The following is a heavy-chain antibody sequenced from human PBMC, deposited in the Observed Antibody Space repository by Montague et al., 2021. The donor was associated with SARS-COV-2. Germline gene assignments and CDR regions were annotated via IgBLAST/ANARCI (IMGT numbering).Heavy chain of an antibody. V-gene: IGHV4-34*01. CDR1: GGSFSSYY. D-gene: IGHD3-10*01. J-gene: IGHJ6*02. CDR2: TNHSGST. Sequence: SETLSLTCAVYGGSFSSYYWSWIRQPPGKGLEWIGETNHSGSTNYNPSLKSRVTISVDTSKNQFSLKLSSVTAADTAVYYCARVRYYGSGTSLGMDVWGQGTTVTVSS. CDR3: ARVRYYGSGTSLGMDV.